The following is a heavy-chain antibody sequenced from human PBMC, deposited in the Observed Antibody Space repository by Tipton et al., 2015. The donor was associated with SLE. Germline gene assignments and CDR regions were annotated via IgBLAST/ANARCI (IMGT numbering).Heavy chain of an antibody. J-gene: IGHJ2*01. Sequence: SLRLSCAASGFTFSNFAMNWVRQAPGKGMEWISVIYNGGTFYEKSVRGRFTIARDNSKDTVFLQMDNLRADDTAIYHCAKADFDLWGRGTLVTVSS. CDR3: AKADFDL. V-gene: IGHV3-23*03. CDR1: GFTFSNFA. CDR2: IYNGGT.